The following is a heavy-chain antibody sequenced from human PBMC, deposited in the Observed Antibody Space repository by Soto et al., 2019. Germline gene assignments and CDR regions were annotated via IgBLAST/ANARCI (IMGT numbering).Heavy chain of an antibody. J-gene: IGHJ4*02. CDR1: GVSISGYY. V-gene: IGHV4-59*01. CDR3: AREATHYFDY. CDR2: IYYSGST. Sequence: SETLSLTCTVSGVSISGYYWSWIRQPPGKGLEWIGYIYYSGSTYYNPSLKSRVTISGDTSKNQFSLTLSSVTAADTAVYYCAREATHYFDYWGQGTLVTVSS.